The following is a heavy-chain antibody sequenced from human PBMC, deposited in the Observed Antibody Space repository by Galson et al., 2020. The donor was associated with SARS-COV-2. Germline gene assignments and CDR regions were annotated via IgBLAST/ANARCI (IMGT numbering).Heavy chain of an antibody. CDR3: AREGYSESSGYPRLDYYYYYMDV. Sequence: ASVKVSCKASGYTFTGYYMHWVRQAPGQGLEWMGWINPNSGVPNYAQKFQARVTMTRDTSISTAYMELSRLRSDDTAVYYCAREGYSESSGYPRLDYYYYYMDVWGKGTTVTISS. J-gene: IGHJ6*03. D-gene: IGHD3-22*01. CDR2: INPNSGVP. V-gene: IGHV1-2*02. CDR1: GYTFTGYY.